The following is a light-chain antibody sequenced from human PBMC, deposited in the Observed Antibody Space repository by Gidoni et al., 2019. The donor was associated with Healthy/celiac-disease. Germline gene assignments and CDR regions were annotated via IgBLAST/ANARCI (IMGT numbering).Light chain of an antibody. J-gene: IGLJ2*01. CDR1: KLADKY. CDR3: QAWDSSIVV. Sequence: SYELPKPPSVSVSPGQTASITCSGDKLADKYACWYQQKPGQSPVLVIYQESKRHTGIPERFSGSNSGNTATLTISGTQAMDEADYYCQAWDSSIVVFGGGTKLTVL. CDR2: QES. V-gene: IGLV3-1*01.